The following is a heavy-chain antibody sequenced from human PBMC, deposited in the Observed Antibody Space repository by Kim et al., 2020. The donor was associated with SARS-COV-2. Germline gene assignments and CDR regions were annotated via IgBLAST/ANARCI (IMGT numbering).Heavy chain of an antibody. Sequence: YADSVKGRFTISRDNTKNSVYLQMTSLRAEDTAVYYCARGPDYNVVYFGYWGQGTLVAVSS. V-gene: IGHV3-48*03. J-gene: IGHJ4*02. CDR3: ARGPDYNVVYFGY. D-gene: IGHD3-10*01.